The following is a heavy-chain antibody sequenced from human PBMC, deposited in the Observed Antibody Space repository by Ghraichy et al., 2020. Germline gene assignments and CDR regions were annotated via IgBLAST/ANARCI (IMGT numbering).Heavy chain of an antibody. Sequence: GGSLRLSCSASGFTFSTYNMHWVRQAPGRGLEYVSTITSDGGGTYYADSVEGRFTISRDNAKNSLYLQMNSLRAEDTAVYYCARVKSAWYGMDVWGRGTTVTVSS. CDR1: GFTFSTYN. V-gene: IGHV3-64*04. D-gene: IGHD2/OR15-2a*01. CDR3: ARVKSAWYGMDV. J-gene: IGHJ6*02. CDR2: ITSDGGGT.